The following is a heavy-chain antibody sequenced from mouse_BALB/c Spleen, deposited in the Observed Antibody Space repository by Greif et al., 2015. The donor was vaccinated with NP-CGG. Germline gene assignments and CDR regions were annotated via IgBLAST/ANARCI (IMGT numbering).Heavy chain of an antibody. CDR1: GYTFSSYW. D-gene: IGHD1-1*01. Sequence: VKLVESGAELMKPGASVKISCKATGYTFSSYWIEWVKQRPGHGLEWIGEILPGSGSTNYNEKFKGKATSTADTSSNTAYMQLSSLTSEDSAVYYCAFYYGSSVDYAMDYWGQGTSVTVSS. CDR3: AFYYGSSVDYAMDY. V-gene: IGHV1-9*01. CDR2: ILPGSGST. J-gene: IGHJ4*01.